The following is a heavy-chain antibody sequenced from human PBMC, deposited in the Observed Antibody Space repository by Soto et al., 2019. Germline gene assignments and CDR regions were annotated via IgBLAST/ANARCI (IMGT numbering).Heavy chain of an antibody. Sequence: PGGSLRLSCAASGFTFSSYGMHWVRQAPGKGLEWVAVISYDGSNKYYADSVKGRFTISRDNSKNTLYLQMNSLRAEDTAVYYCAKDPRYCSSTSCYMMYYYGMDVWGQGTTVTVSS. CDR1: GFTFSSYG. CDR3: AKDPRYCSSTSCYMMYYYGMDV. V-gene: IGHV3-30*18. D-gene: IGHD2-2*02. CDR2: ISYDGSNK. J-gene: IGHJ6*02.